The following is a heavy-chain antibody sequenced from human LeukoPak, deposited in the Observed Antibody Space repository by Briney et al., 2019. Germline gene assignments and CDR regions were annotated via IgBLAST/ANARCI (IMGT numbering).Heavy chain of an antibody. D-gene: IGHD3-10*01. Sequence: ASVRVSCKASGYTFTSYGISWVRQAPGQGLEWMGWISAYNGNTNYAQKLQGGVTMTTDTSTSTAYMELRSLRSDDTAVYHCARLELTMVRGVIGAFDIWGQGTMVTVSS. CDR2: ISAYNGNT. CDR3: ARLELTMVRGVIGAFDI. CDR1: GYTFTSYG. J-gene: IGHJ3*02. V-gene: IGHV1-18*04.